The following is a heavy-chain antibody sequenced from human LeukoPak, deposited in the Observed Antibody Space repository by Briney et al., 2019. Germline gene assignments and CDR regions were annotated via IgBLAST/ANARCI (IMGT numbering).Heavy chain of an antibody. J-gene: IGHJ6*02. CDR1: GFTFTSSA. Sequence: SVKVSCKASGFTFTSSAMQWVRQARGQRLEWIGWIVVCSGNTNYAQKFQERVTITRDMSTSTAYMELSSLRSEDTAVYYCAAGVLLWFGEPPPYGMDVWGQGTTVTVSS. D-gene: IGHD3-10*01. CDR3: AAGVLLWFGEPPPYGMDV. V-gene: IGHV1-58*02. CDR2: IVVCSGNT.